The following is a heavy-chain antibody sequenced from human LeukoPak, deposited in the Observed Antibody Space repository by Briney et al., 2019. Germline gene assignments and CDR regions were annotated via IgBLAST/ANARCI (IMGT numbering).Heavy chain of an antibody. J-gene: IGHJ4*02. CDR2: ISSSGDNT. CDR1: GSAFTFSHYA. D-gene: IGHD2-21*01. CDR3: VKDLVSAVIPFYFDF. Sequence: GGSLRLSCAASGSAFTFSHYAMSWVRPAPGKGLEWVSGISSSGDNTYYAGSVKGPFTISRDNSKNTLYLQMNTLRAEDTALYYCVKDLVSAVIPFYFDFWGQGTLVTVSS. V-gene: IGHV3-23*01.